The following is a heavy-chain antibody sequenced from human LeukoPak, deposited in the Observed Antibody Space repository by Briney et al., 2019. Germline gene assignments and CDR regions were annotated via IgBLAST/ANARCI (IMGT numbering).Heavy chain of an antibody. D-gene: IGHD4-23*01. Sequence: ASVKVSCKASGYTFTGYYMHWVRQAPGQGLEWMGWINPNSGGTNYAQKFQGRVTMTRDPSISTAYMELSRLRSDDTGVYYCARGPTVVTQYYFDYWGQGTLVTVSS. CDR3: ARGPTVVTQYYFDY. V-gene: IGHV1-2*02. J-gene: IGHJ4*02. CDR2: INPNSGGT. CDR1: GYTFTGYY.